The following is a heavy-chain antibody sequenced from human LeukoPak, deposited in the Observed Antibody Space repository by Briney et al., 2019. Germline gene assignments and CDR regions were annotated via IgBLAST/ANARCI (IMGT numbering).Heavy chain of an antibody. CDR1: GFIFSSYA. CDR3: AAYMVRGVIRTGAYYGMDV. V-gene: IGHV3-30*04. CDR2: ISYDGSNK. Sequence: GGSLRLSCAASGFIFSSYAMHWVRQAPGKGLEWVAVISYDGSNKYYADSVKGRFTISRDNSKNTLYLQMNSLGTEDTAVYYCAAYMVRGVIRTGAYYGMDVWGKGTTVTVSS. J-gene: IGHJ6*04. D-gene: IGHD3-10*01.